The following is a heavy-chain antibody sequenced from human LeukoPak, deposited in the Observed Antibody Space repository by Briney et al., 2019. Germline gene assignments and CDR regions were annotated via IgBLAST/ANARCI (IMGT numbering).Heavy chain of an antibody. CDR3: AKEGDRGEALYYYYMDV. CDR1: GFMFSDYG. CDR2: IWYDGSNI. D-gene: IGHD3-10*01. Sequence: GRSLRLYCPASGFMFSDYGMHWVRQAPGRGLEWVAAIWYDGSNIFYADSVKGRFTISRDNSKNALYLQMNSLRAEDTADYYCAKEGDRGEALYYYYMDVWRNGTTVTVSS. J-gene: IGHJ6*03. V-gene: IGHV3-33*06.